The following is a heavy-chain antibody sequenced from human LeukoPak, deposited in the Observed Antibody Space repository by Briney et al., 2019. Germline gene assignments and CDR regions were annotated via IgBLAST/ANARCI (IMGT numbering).Heavy chain of an antibody. CDR2: IIPILGIA. CDR3: ATSPSPPTYYYGSGSYDNWFDP. J-gene: IGHJ5*02. V-gene: IGHV1-69*10. CDR1: GGTFSSYA. Sequence: GASVTVSCKASGGTFSSYAISWVRQAPGQGLEWMGRIIPILGIANYAQKFQGRVTITADKSTSTAYMELSSLRSEDTAVYYCATSPSPPTYYYGSGSYDNWFDPWGQGTLVTVSS. D-gene: IGHD3-10*01.